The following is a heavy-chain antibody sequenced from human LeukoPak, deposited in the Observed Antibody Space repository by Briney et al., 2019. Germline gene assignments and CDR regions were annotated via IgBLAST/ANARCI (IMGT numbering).Heavy chain of an antibody. Sequence: SETLSLTCTVSGGSISSSYYWGWIRQPPGKGLEWIGYIYYSGSTNYNPSLKSRVTISVDTSKNQFSLKLSSVTAADTAVYYCARAPSDAHFDYWGQGTLVTVSS. J-gene: IGHJ4*02. D-gene: IGHD2-2*01. CDR2: IYYSGST. V-gene: IGHV4-61*01. CDR1: GGSISSSYY. CDR3: ARAPSDAHFDY.